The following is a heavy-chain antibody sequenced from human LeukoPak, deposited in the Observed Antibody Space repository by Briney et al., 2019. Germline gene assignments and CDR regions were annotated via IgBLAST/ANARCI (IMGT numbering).Heavy chain of an antibody. CDR3: ARGGATDY. D-gene: IGHD1-26*01. J-gene: IGHJ4*02. CDR1: GFTFSSYW. V-gene: IGHV3-7*01. Sequence: GGSLRLSCAAPGFTFSSYWMNWVRQAPGKGLEWVATIKQDGSDKYYVDSVKGRFTISRDNAKNSLYLQMNSLRAEDTAVYYCARGGATDYWGQGTLVTVSS. CDR2: IKQDGSDK.